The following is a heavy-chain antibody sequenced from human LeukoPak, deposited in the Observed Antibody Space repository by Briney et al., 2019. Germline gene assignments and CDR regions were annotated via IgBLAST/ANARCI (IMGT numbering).Heavy chain of an antibody. V-gene: IGHV3-21*01. D-gene: IGHD3-3*01. Sequence: PGGSLRLSCAASGFTFSSYSMNWVRQAPGKGLEWVSSISSSSSYIYYADSVKGRFTISRDNAKNSLYLQMNSLRAEDTAVYYCARGYYDFWSGYLDAFDIWGQGTMVTVPS. J-gene: IGHJ3*02. CDR3: ARGYYDFWSGYLDAFDI. CDR1: GFTFSSYS. CDR2: ISSSSSYI.